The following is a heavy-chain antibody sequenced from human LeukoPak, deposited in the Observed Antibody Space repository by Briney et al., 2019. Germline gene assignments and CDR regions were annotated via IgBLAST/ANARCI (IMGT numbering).Heavy chain of an antibody. J-gene: IGHJ4*02. CDR3: ARAEYYYDSSGYDLDY. CDR2: INTDGSST. Sequence: GGSLRLSCAASGFTFSSYWMHWVRQAPGKGLVWVSRINTDGSSTSYADSVKGRFTISRDNAKNTLYLQMNSLRAEDTAVYYCARAEYYYDSSGYDLDYWRQGTLVTVSS. V-gene: IGHV3-74*01. CDR1: GFTFSSYW. D-gene: IGHD3-22*01.